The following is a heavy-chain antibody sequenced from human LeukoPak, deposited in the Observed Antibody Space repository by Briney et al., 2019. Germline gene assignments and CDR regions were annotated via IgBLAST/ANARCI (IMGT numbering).Heavy chain of an antibody. CDR2: IYTSGST. CDR3: AQQCSGSYEPCFDY. D-gene: IGHD1-26*01. CDR1: GGSVSTYY. J-gene: IGHJ4*02. V-gene: IGHV4-4*07. Sequence: SETLSLTCNVSGGSVSTYYWSWIRQPAGKGLEWIGRIYTSGSTSYNPSLKSRVTMSEDTSKNQFSLKLTSVTAADTAVYYCAQQCSGSYEPCFDYWGQGTLVTVSS.